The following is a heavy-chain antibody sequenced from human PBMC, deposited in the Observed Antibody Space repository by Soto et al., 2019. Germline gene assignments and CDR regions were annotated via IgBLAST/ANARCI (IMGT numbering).Heavy chain of an antibody. Sequence: PGGSLRLSCAASGFTVSSNYMSWVRQTPGKGLEWVSVIYSGGSTYYADSVKGRFTISRDNSKNTLYLQMNSLRAEDTAVYYCARGPLFNYYDSSGCPGDDAFDIWGQGTMVTVSS. D-gene: IGHD3-22*01. CDR2: IYSGGST. J-gene: IGHJ3*02. CDR3: ARGPLFNYYDSSGCPGDDAFDI. CDR1: GFTVSSNY. V-gene: IGHV3-53*01.